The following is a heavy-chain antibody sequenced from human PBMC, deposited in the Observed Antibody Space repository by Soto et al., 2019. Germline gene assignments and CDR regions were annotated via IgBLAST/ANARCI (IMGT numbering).Heavy chain of an antibody. V-gene: IGHV3-23*01. D-gene: IGHD6-13*01. CDR2: ISGSGGST. CDR3: AEGYSSSWFRY. Sequence: GGSLRLSCAASGFTFSSYAMSWVRQAPGKGLEWVSAISGSGGSTYYADSVKGRFTISRDNSKNTLYVQMNSLRAEDTAVYYCAEGYSSSWFRYWGQGTLVTVSS. CDR1: GFTFSSYA. J-gene: IGHJ4*02.